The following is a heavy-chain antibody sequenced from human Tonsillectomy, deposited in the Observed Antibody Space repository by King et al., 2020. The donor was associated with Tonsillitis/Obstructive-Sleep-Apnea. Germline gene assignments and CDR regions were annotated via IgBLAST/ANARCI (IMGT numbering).Heavy chain of an antibody. V-gene: IGHV3-23*04. CDR3: AKVTSMGVTYYAFDI. CDR2: VSGSGGNT. D-gene: IGHD1-26*01. CDR1: GFTFSNNA. Sequence: VQLVESGGGLVQPGGSLRLSCAASGFTFSNNAMSWVRQAPGKGLEWVSGVSGSGGNTYYADSVKGRFTISRDNSKSTLFLRMNSLRAEDTAVYYCAKVTSMGVTYYAFDIWGQGTMVTVSS. J-gene: IGHJ3*02.